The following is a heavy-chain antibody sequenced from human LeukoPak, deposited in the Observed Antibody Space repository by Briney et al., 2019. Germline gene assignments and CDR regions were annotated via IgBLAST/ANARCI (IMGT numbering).Heavy chain of an antibody. D-gene: IGHD3-22*01. V-gene: IGHV3-30*02. CDR1: GFTFSGYG. Sequence: PGGSLRLSCAASGFTFSGYGMHWVRQAPGKGLEWVAFILSHGSNTHYADSVKGRFTISRDNSKNTLYLQMNSLRAEDTAVYYCAKLKSALIVVGAWGQGIRVAVSS. CDR2: ILSHGSNT. J-gene: IGHJ5*02. CDR3: AKLKSALIVVGA.